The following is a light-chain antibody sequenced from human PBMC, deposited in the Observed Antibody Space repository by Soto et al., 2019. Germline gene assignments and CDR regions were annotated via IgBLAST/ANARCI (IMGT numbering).Light chain of an antibody. CDR2: DAS. Sequence: DIQMTQSPSSLSASVGDRVTITCRASQGISNYLAWSQQKPGKAPKSLIYDASSLRSGVPSKFSGSGFGTEFTLTISSLQPEDFATYYCHQYSTYPITFGQGTRLEIK. V-gene: IGKV1-16*02. CDR3: HQYSTYPIT. J-gene: IGKJ5*01. CDR1: QGISNY.